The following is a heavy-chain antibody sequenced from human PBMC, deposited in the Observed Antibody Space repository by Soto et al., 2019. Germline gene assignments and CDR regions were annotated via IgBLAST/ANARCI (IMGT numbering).Heavy chain of an antibody. D-gene: IGHD6-19*01. CDR1: GFTFSTSN. V-gene: IGHV3-48*01. CDR2: ISSSGAAI. CDR3: VRGSSGSGPPS. Sequence: EVQLEETGGGLVQPVWSLRLSCAASGFTFSTSNMMCVRQAPGKGLEWISFISSSGAAIFYADSVRGRFTISRDNGKSSLCLQMNSLRGEDTAVYYCVRGSSGSGPPSWGQGPLVTVSS. J-gene: IGHJ5*02.